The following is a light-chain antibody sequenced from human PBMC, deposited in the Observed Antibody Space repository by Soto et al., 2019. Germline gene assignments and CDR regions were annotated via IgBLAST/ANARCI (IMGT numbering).Light chain of an antibody. J-gene: IGKJ4*01. Sequence: EIVMTQSPLYLPVTPGEPASISCRSSQSLLHRNGYNYLDWYLQKPGQSPQLLIYTVSYRASGVPDRFSGSGSGTDFSLKISRVEAEDVGVYYCMQRIEFPLTFGGGTKVDI. V-gene: IGKV2-40*01. CDR2: TVS. CDR3: MQRIEFPLT. CDR1: QSLLHRNGYNY.